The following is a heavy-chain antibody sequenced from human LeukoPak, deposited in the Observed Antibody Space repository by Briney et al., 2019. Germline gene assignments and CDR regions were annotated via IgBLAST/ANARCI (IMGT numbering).Heavy chain of an antibody. D-gene: IGHD1-1*01. V-gene: IGHV4-61*02. CDR2: IYTSGST. J-gene: IGHJ5*02. Sequence: PSETLSLTCTVSGGSISSGSYYWSWIRQPAGKGLEWIGRIYTSGSTNYNPSLKSRVTISVDTSKNQFSLKLSSVTAADTAVYYCARDRNNWNDEGYWFDPWGQGTLVTVSS. CDR1: GGSISSGSYY. CDR3: ARDRNNWNDEGYWFDP.